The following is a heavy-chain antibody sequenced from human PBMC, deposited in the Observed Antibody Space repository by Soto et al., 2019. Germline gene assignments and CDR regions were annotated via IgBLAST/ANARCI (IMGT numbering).Heavy chain of an antibody. Sequence: QVHLVQSGAEVKKPGASVKFSCKASGYTFTDYEINWVRQATGQGLEWMGWMNPKTGDTTYAPKFLGRVTMTRDTSINTAYMELSSLRYEDTPVYFCARQVAGLLEAFDIWGQGTMVTVSS. J-gene: IGHJ3*02. V-gene: IGHV1-8*01. CDR3: ARQVAGLLEAFDI. D-gene: IGHD6-19*01. CDR2: MNPKTGDT. CDR1: GYTFTDYE.